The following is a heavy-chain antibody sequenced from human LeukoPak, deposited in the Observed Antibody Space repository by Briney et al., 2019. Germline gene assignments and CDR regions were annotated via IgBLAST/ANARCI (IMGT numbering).Heavy chain of an antibody. Sequence: RPGGSLRLSCAASGFTFDDYGMSWVRQAPGKELEWVSGINWNGGSTGYADSVKGRFTISRDNAKNTLYLQMNSLRAEDTAVYYCAKFSIRCSGGSCSDYWGQGTLVTVSS. D-gene: IGHD2-15*01. CDR2: INWNGGST. J-gene: IGHJ4*02. CDR3: AKFSIRCSGGSCSDY. CDR1: GFTFDDYG. V-gene: IGHV3-20*04.